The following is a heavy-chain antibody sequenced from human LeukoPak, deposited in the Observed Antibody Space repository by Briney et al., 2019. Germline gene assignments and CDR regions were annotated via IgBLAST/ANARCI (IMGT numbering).Heavy chain of an antibody. CDR1: GYTFTCYY. V-gene: IGHV1-2*06. J-gene: IGHJ3*02. Sequence: ASXKVSCKASGYTFTCYYMHWVRQAPGQGPEWMGRINPDSGGTNYPQKFQGRVTMTRDTSISTAYMELTRLKYGDTAVYYCARDMGAHDAFDIWGQGTMVTVSS. CDR2: INPDSGGT. CDR3: ARDMGAHDAFDI. D-gene: IGHD1-26*01.